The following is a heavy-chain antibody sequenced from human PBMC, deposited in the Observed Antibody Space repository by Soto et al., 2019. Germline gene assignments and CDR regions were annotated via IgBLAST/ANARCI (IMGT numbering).Heavy chain of an antibody. V-gene: IGHV1-69*01. CDR3: ASSQGSSTSSELYYDCYYGMDV. D-gene: IGHD2-2*01. CDR2: SIPSSGTA. Sequence: QVQLVQSGAEVKKPGSSVKVSCKASGVTFSSYAISWVRQAPGQGLEWMGGSIPSSGTANYGQKFQGRVPITAHESTSTAYMELRSLRSEDTAVYYCASSQGSSTSSELYYDCYYGMDVWGQGTTVTVSS. CDR1: GVTFSSYA. J-gene: IGHJ6*02.